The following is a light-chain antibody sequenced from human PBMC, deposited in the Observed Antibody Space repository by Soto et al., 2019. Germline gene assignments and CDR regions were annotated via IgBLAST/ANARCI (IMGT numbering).Light chain of an antibody. V-gene: IGKV1-16*01. J-gene: IGKJ1*01. CDR3: QHCNTSWT. CDR2: DVS. CDR1: QGISNS. Sequence: DIPMTQSPSSLSASVGDRVTITCRASQGISNSLDWFQQKPGKAPKLLIYDVSSLESGVPSRFSGSGSGTEFTLTISSLQPDDFATYYCQHCNTSWTFGQGTKVEIK.